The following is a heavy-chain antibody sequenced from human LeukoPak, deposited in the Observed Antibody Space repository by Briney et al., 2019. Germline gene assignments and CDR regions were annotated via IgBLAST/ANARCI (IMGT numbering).Heavy chain of an antibody. CDR3: ATPRYSGGWYDY. D-gene: IGHD6-13*01. CDR2: IGGSGSPT. V-gene: IGHV3-23*01. J-gene: IGHJ4*02. Sequence: GGSLRLSCAASGFTFSSYAMSWVRQAPGKGLQWVSVIGGSGSPTYYADSVKGRFTISRDNSKNTLYLQMDSLGVDDTAVYYCATPRYSGGWYDYWGQGTLVTVSS. CDR1: GFTFSSYA.